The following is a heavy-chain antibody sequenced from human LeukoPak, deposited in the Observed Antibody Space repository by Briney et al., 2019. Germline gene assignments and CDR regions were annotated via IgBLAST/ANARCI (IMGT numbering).Heavy chain of an antibody. Sequence: ASVKVSCKASGYTFTSYAMHWVRQAPGQRLEWMGWINAGNGNTKYSQKFQGRVTITRDTSASTAYMELSSLRSEDTAVYYCARGRDCSGGSCYSGNYSYYYGMDVWGQGTTVTVSS. V-gene: IGHV1-3*01. J-gene: IGHJ6*02. CDR2: INAGNGNT. CDR1: GYTFTSYA. D-gene: IGHD2-15*01. CDR3: ARGRDCSGGSCYSGNYSYYYGMDV.